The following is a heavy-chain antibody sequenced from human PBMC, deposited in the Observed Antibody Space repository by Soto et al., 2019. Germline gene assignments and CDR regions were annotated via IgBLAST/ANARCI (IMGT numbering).Heavy chain of an antibody. Sequence: QVQLVQSGAEVKKPGASVKVSCKASGYTFTSYAMHWVRQAPGQRLEWMGWINAGNGNTKYSQKFQGRVTITRDTSASTAYMELSSLRAEDTAVYYCARAGYGDYAVPFDYWGQGTLVTVSS. J-gene: IGHJ4*02. V-gene: IGHV1-3*01. CDR2: INAGNGNT. D-gene: IGHD4-17*01. CDR1: GYTFTSYA. CDR3: ARAGYGDYAVPFDY.